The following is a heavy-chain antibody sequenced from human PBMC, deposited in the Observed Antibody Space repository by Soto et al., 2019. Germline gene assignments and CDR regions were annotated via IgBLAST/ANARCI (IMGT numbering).Heavy chain of an antibody. CDR3: ARGWDANS. D-gene: IGHD6-19*01. CDR2: IYNSVIT. CDR1: GASVSSGNQY. J-gene: IGHJ4*02. Sequence: QVLMHESGPGLVKPSETLFLTCTVSGASVSSGNQYWSWIRQPPGKRLEWIGFIYNSVITNYSPSLKSRVSISADTSRNQFSLKMSSVTAADTAVYYCARGWDANSWGQGALVTVSS. V-gene: IGHV4-61*01.